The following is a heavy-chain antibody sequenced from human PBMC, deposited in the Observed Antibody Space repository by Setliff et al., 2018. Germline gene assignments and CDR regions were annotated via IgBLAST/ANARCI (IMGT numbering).Heavy chain of an antibody. V-gene: IGHV4-61*09. CDR2: IYTSGST. D-gene: IGHD6-13*01. Sequence: NPSETLSLTCTVSGGSISSGSYYWSWIRQPAGKGLEWIGHIYTSGSTNYNPSLKSRVTISVDTSKNQFSLKLSSVTAADTAVYYCARGLSSSWYLYYYGMDVWGQGTTVTV. CDR3: ARGLSSSWYLYYYGMDV. CDR1: GGSISSGSYY. J-gene: IGHJ6*02.